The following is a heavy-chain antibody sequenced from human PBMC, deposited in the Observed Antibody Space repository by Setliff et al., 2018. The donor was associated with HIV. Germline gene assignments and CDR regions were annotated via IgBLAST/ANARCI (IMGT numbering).Heavy chain of an antibody. J-gene: IGHJ5*02. V-gene: IGHV3-73*01. Sequence: SLKISCAATGFTFSGAEIHWVRQVSGKGLEWVGRIRSKADKYATDYGASAKGRFIISRDDSKKTAYLQMSSLRAEDTAMYYCLLPCTSGWHNWADPWGQGTLVTVS. CDR1: GFTFSGAE. CDR2: IRSKADKYAT. CDR3: LLPCTSGWHNWADP. D-gene: IGHD6-19*01.